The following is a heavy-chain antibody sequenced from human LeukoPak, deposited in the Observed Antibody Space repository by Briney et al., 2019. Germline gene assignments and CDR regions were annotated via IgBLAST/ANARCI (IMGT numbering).Heavy chain of an antibody. Sequence: SETLSLTCTVSGGSISSYYWSWLRQPPGKGLEGIGLIYYSGSTNYNPSLKSRVTIPVDTSKNQFSLKVSSVTAADTAVYYCARVGCSSTSCSTNYGMDVWGQGTTVTVSS. CDR3: ARVGCSSTSCSTNYGMDV. CDR2: IYYSGST. J-gene: IGHJ6*02. D-gene: IGHD2-2*02. V-gene: IGHV4-59*01. CDR1: GGSISSYY.